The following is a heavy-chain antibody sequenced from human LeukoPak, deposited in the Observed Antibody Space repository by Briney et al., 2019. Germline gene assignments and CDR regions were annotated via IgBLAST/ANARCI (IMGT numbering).Heavy chain of an antibody. D-gene: IGHD3-22*01. CDR2: IYHSGST. CDR3: ARGGHTSGYYPRFDY. J-gene: IGHJ4*02. V-gene: IGHV4-30-2*01. CDR1: GGSISSGGYS. Sequence: SQTLSLTCAVSGGSISSGGYSWSWIRQPPGKGLEWIGYIYHSGSTYYNPSLKSRVTISVDRSKNQFSLKLSSVTAADTAVYYCARGGHTSGYYPRFDYWGQGTLVTVSS.